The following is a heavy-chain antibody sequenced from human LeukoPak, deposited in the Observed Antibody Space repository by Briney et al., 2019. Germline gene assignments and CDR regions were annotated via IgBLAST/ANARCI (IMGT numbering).Heavy chain of an antibody. CDR3: ARIANYDYVWGSYRSNY. Sequence: SETLSLTCTVSGGSVSSGSYYWSWIRQPPGTGLEWIGYIYYSGSTNYNPSLKSRVTISVDTSKNQFSLKLSSVTAADTAVYYCARIANYDYVWGSYRSNYWGQGTLVTVSS. D-gene: IGHD3-16*02. CDR2: IYYSGST. J-gene: IGHJ4*02. V-gene: IGHV4-61*01. CDR1: GGSVSSGSYY.